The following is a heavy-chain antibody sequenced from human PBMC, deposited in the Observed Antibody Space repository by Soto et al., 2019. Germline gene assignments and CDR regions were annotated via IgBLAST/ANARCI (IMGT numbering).Heavy chain of an antibody. J-gene: IGHJ6*02. CDR2: IIPIFGTA. CDR3: ARGERRDGYNFYAGSYYYGMDV. Sequence: ASVKVSCKASGGTFSSYAISWVRQAPGQGLEWMGGIIPIFGTANYAQKFQGRVTITADESTSTAYMELSSLRSEDTAVYYCARGERRDGYNFYAGSYYYGMDVWGQGTTVTVSS. V-gene: IGHV1-69*13. D-gene: IGHD5-12*01. CDR1: GGTFSSYA.